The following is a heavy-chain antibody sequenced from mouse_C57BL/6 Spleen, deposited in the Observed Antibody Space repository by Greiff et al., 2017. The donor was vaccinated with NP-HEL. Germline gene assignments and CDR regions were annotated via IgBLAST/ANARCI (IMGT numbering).Heavy chain of an antibody. V-gene: IGHV1-81*01. J-gene: IGHJ1*03. D-gene: IGHD1-1*01. CDR3: ARSLDYYGSSGYFDV. Sequence: QVQLQQPGAELARPGASVKLSCKASGYTFTSYGISWVKQRTGQGLEWIGEIYPRSGNTYYNEKFKGKATLTADKSSSTAYMELRSLTSEDSAVYFCARSLDYYGSSGYFDVWGTGTTVTVSS. CDR1: GYTFTSYG. CDR2: IYPRSGNT.